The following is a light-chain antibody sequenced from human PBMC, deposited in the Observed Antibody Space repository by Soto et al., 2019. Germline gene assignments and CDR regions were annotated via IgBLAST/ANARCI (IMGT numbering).Light chain of an antibody. CDR3: QQYNSYLRT. J-gene: IGKJ2*01. CDR2: RAS. CDR1: QSISSW. Sequence: DIQMTPSPSTLSASVGDRVTITCRARQSISSWLAWYQQKPGKAPNLLIYRASNLESGVPSRFSGSGSGTEFTLTISSLQPDDFATYYCQQYNSYLRTFGQGTKLEIK. V-gene: IGKV1-5*03.